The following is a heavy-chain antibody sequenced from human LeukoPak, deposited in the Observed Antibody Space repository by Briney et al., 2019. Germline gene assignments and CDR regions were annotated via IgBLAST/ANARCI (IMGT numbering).Heavy chain of an antibody. CDR2: IYHSGST. V-gene: IGHV4-30-2*01. D-gene: IGHD6-13*01. CDR1: GGSISSGGYY. CDR3: ARDRDSSTWYSYFDY. Sequence: PSQTLSLTCTLSGGSISSGGYYWSWIRQPPGKGLERIGYIYHSGSTYYNTSLKSRVTISVDGSKNQFSLKLSSVTATDTAVYYCARDRDSSTWYSYFDYWGQGTLVTVSS. J-gene: IGHJ4*02.